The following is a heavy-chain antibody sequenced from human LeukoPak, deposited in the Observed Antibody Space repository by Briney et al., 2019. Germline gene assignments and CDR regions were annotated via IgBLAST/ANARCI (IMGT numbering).Heavy chain of an antibody. V-gene: IGHV1-24*01. CDR3: ATNLATVVTPAYY. D-gene: IGHD4-23*01. CDR2: FDPEDGER. CDR1: GYTLTELS. J-gene: IGHJ4*02. Sequence: WASVKVSCKVSGYTLTELSMHWVRQAPGKGLEWMGGFDPEDGERIYEQKFQGRVIMTEDTSTDTAYMEMRSLKSGDTAVYYCATNLATVVTPAYYWGQGTVVIVSA.